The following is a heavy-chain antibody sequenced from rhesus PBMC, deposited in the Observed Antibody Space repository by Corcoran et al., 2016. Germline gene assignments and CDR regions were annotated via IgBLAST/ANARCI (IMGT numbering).Heavy chain of an antibody. CDR2: ISGSGRNT. D-gene: IGHD1-1*01. CDR1: GVSLSPRF. V-gene: IGHV4-173*01. Sequence: QLQLQESGTGLVKPSETLSLTCAVSGVSLSPRFLSWILQPPAKGLEWIGSISGSGRNTDYNPSLKSRFTMSTDTSKNQFSRKLSSVTAADTAMYYCTREGLSWKGENYFDYWGQGVLVTVSS. J-gene: IGHJ4*01. CDR3: TREGLSWKGENYFDY.